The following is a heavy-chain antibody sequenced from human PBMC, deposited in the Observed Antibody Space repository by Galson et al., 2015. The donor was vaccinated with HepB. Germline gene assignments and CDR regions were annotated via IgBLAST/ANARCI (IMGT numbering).Heavy chain of an antibody. CDR1: GFTFSSYW. D-gene: IGHD2-2*01. Sequence: SLRLSCAASGFTFSSYWMSWVRQAPGKGLEWVANIKQDGSEKYYVDSVKGRFTISRDNAKNSLYLQMNSLRAEDTAVYYCARHIVVVPAAMSYDWGAPNWFDPWGQGTLVTVSS. V-gene: IGHV3-7*03. J-gene: IGHJ5*02. CDR3: ARHIVVVPAAMSYDWGAPNWFDP. CDR2: IKQDGSEK.